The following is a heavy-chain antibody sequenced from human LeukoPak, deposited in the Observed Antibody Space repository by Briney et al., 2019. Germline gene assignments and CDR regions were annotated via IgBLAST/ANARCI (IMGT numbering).Heavy chain of an antibody. J-gene: IGHJ4*02. V-gene: IGHV3-48*03. CDR3: ARARGYTSVGNY. CDR2: ISSSGSTV. CDR1: GFTFSSYE. Sequence: GGSLRLSCAASGFTFSSYEMNWVRQAPGKGLEWVSYISSSGSTVYYADPVKGRFTISRDNAKNSLYLQMNSLRAEDTAVYYCARARGYTSVGNYWGQGTLVTVSS. D-gene: IGHD5-18*01.